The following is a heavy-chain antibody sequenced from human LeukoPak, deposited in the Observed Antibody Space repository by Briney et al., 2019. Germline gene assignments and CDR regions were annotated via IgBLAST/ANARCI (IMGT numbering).Heavy chain of an antibody. V-gene: IGHV1-69*04. J-gene: IGHJ4*02. CDR3: ARDVVDTALGTIDH. Sequence: ASVKVSCKASGGTFSSYAISWVRQAPGQGLEWMGRIIPILGIANYAQKFPGRVTITADKSTSTAYMELSSLRSEDTAVYYCARDVVDTALGTIDHWGQGTLVTVSS. CDR1: GGTFSSYA. CDR2: IIPILGIA. D-gene: IGHD5-18*01.